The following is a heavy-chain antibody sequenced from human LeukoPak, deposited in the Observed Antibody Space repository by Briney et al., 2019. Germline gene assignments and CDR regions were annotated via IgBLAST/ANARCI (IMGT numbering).Heavy chain of an antibody. CDR1: GAFISSSSYY. CDR2: IYYSGST. J-gene: IGHJ4*02. Sequence: SETLSLTCTVSGAFISSSSYYWGWIRQAPGKGLEWIGSIYYSGSTYYKPSFKSRVTISIDTSNNHFSLKLRSVTAADTAVYYCARRGYSYIRAPYDYWGQGILVTVSS. D-gene: IGHD5-18*01. V-gene: IGHV4-39*02. CDR3: ARRGYSYIRAPYDY.